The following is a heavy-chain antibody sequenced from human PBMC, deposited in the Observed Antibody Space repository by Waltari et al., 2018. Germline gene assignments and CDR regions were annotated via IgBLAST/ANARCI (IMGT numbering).Heavy chain of an antibody. CDR1: GFTFSSYG. Sequence: QVQLVESGGGVVQPGGSLRLSCAASGFTFSSYGMHWVRQAPGKGLEWVAFIRYDGSNKYYADSVKGRFTISRDNSKNTLYLQMNSLRAEDAAVYYCARDRGWQNYYYYGMDVWGQGTTVTVSS. CDR3: ARDRGWQNYYYYGMDV. CDR2: IRYDGSNK. D-gene: IGHD6-19*01. J-gene: IGHJ6*02. V-gene: IGHV3-30*02.